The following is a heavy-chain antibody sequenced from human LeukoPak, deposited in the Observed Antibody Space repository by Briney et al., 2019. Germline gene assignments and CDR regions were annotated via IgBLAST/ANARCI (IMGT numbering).Heavy chain of an antibody. CDR2: IIPIFATA. J-gene: IGHJ4*02. CDR1: GGTFSSYA. D-gene: IGHD4-17*01. CDR3: ARGSVTTCLGYFDY. V-gene: IGHV1-69*06. Sequence: GASVKVSCKASGGTFSSYAISRVRQAPGHGLEWMGGIIPIFATAKYAQKFQGRVTITADKSTSTAYMELSSLRSEDTAVYYCARGSVTTCLGYFDYWGQGTLVTVSS.